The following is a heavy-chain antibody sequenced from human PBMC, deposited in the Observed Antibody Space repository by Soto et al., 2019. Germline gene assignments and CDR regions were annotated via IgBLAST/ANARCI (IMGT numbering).Heavy chain of an antibody. CDR2: IIPIFGTA. Sequence: QVQLVQSGAEVKKPGSSVKVSCKASGGTFSSYAISWVRQAPGQGLEWMGGIIPIFGTANYAQKFQGRVTITADESTSKAYMEMSSLRSEDTAVYYCARWAYGGNSALYKLDYWGQGTLVTVSS. CDR1: GGTFSSYA. CDR3: ARWAYGGNSALYKLDY. J-gene: IGHJ4*02. V-gene: IGHV1-69*01. D-gene: IGHD2-21*02.